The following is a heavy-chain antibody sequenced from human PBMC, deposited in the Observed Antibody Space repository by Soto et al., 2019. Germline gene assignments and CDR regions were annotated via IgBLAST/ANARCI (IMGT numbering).Heavy chain of an antibody. CDR3: AREMRGYSSSTGYYYYYGMDV. CDR1: GFTFSSYA. J-gene: IGHJ6*02. CDR2: ISYDGSNK. V-gene: IGHV3-30-3*01. Sequence: VGSLRLSCAASGFTFSSYAMHWVRQAPGKGLEWVAVISYDGSNKYYADSVKGRFTISRDNSKNTLYLQMNSLRAEDTAVYYCAREMRGYSSSTGYYYYYGMDVWGQGTTVTVSS. D-gene: IGHD6-13*01.